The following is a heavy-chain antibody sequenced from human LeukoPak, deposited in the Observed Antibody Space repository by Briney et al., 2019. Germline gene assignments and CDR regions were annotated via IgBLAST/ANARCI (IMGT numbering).Heavy chain of an antibody. CDR1: GFTFSIYG. CDR2: IRYDGSNR. J-gene: IGHJ4*02. V-gene: IGHV3-30*02. Sequence: GGSLRLSCAASGFTFSIYGMHWVRQAPGKGLEWVSYIRYDGSNRYYADSVKGRFTISRDNSKNTLFLQMNSLRAEDTAVYYCTRGRGISEWGQGTLVAVSS. CDR3: TRGRGISE.